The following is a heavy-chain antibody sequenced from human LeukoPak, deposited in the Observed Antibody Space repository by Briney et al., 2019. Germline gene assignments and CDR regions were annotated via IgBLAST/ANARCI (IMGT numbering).Heavy chain of an antibody. CDR2: IIPIFGTA. V-gene: IGHV1-69*13. J-gene: IGHJ3*02. Sequence: ASVKVSCKASGGTFSSYDITWVRQAPGQGLEWMGGIIPIFGTANYAQKFQGRVTITADESTSTAYMELSSLRSEDTAVYYCAKDLSIFSITIIVDIWGKGTMVTVSS. D-gene: IGHD3-22*01. CDR1: GGTFSSYD. CDR3: AKDLSIFSITIIVDI.